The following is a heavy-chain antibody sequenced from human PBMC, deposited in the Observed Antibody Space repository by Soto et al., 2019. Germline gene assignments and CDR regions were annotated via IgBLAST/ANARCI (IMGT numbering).Heavy chain of an antibody. CDR3: AKHSTTYDSWSGAVKGAFDI. Sequence: EVQLLESGGGLVQRGGSLRLSCAASGFTFSSYALTWVREAPGKGLEWVSGISDGGDSTHYADSVKGRFTVSRDNSKNTLYLQINSLRAEDTAVYYCAKHSTTYDSWSGAVKGAFDIWGQGTMVTVSS. D-gene: IGHD3-3*01. CDR1: GFTFSSYA. CDR2: ISDGGDST. V-gene: IGHV3-23*01. J-gene: IGHJ3*02.